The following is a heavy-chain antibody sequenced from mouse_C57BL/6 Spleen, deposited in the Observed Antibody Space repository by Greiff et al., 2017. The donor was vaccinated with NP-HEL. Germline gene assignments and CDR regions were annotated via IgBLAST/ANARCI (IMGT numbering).Heavy chain of an antibody. CDR3: ASCSSSFAY. V-gene: IGHV1-64*01. Sequence: VQLQQPGAELVKPGASVKLSCKASGYTFTSYWMHWVKQRPGQGLEWIGMIHPNRGSTNYNEKFKSKATLTVDKSSSTAYMQLSSLTSEDSAVYYCASCSSSFAYWGQGTLVTVSA. D-gene: IGHD1-1*01. CDR1: GYTFTSYW. CDR2: IHPNRGST. J-gene: IGHJ3*01.